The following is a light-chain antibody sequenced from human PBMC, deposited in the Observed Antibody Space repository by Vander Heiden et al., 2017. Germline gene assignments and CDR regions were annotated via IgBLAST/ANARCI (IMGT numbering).Light chain of an antibody. CDR2: EVT. CDR1: RRDVGSYGY. CDR3: SSYAGSNSYV. J-gene: IGLJ1*01. V-gene: IGLV2-11*01. Sequence: QSALTQPRSVSGSPGQSVTIPCTGSRRDVGSYGYVSWYQQHPGKAPKLLIYEVTKRPSGIPDRFSASRSGNTASLTVTTLQPEDEADYYCSSYAGSNSYVFGPGTKVTVI.